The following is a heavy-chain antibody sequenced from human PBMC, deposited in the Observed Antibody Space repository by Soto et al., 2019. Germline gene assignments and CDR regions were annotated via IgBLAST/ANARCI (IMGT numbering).Heavy chain of an antibody. D-gene: IGHD3-10*01. V-gene: IGHV1-3*01. J-gene: IGHJ4*02. CDR3: ARGGGWVGEASFDS. CDR2: INAGNGRE. CDR1: GYTFTSYT. Sequence: QVQLEQSGAEVKKPGASVKVSCKTSGYTFTSYTLHWVRQAPGQGLEWMGWINAGNGREKYSQRFQDRVSLSTDKPATTAYMELRSLRSEATAIYYCARGGGWVGEASFDSWGQGTLVTVSS.